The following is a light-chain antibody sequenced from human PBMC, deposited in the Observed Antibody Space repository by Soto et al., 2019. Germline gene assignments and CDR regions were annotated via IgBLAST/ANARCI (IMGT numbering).Light chain of an antibody. V-gene: IGKV1-13*02. CDR3: QQFNSYPQPIT. Sequence: AIQLTQSPSSLSASVGDRVTITCRASQGISSALAWYQQKPGKAPKLLIYDASSLESGVPSRFSGSGSGTDFTLTISSLQPEDFATYYCQQFNSYPQPITFGQGTRLEIK. J-gene: IGKJ5*01. CDR2: DAS. CDR1: QGISSA.